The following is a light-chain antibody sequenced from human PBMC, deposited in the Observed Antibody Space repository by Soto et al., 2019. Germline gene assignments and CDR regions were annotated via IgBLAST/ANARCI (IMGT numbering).Light chain of an antibody. Sequence: SYELTQPPSVSVSPGQTPSITCSGDKLGDKYACWYQQKPGQSPVLVIYQDSKRPSGIPERFSGSNSGNTATLTISGTQAMDEADYYCQAWDSSTAYVVFGGGTKLTVL. CDR2: QDS. V-gene: IGLV3-1*01. CDR1: KLGDKY. J-gene: IGLJ2*01. CDR3: QAWDSSTAYVV.